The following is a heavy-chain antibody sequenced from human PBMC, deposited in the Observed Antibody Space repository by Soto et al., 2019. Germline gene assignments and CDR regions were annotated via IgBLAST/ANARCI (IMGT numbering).Heavy chain of an antibody. V-gene: IGHV3-23*01. D-gene: IGHD3-3*01. CDR2: ISGSGGST. J-gene: IGHJ6*02. Sequence: GGSLRLSCAASGFTFSSYAMSWVRQAPGKGLEWVSAISGSGGSTYYADSVKGRFTISRDNSKNTLYLQMNSLRAEDTAVYYCAKDLRMFWSGPYYYYGMDVWGQGTTVTVSS. CDR3: AKDLRMFWSGPYYYYGMDV. CDR1: GFTFSSYA.